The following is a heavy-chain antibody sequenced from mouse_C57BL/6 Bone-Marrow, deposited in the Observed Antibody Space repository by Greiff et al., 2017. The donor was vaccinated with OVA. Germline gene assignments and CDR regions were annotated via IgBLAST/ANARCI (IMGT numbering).Heavy chain of an antibody. D-gene: IGHD3-2*02. CDR2: IHPNSGST. CDR1: GYTFTSYW. J-gene: IGHJ4*01. CDR3: TSPPLDSSGPNPCYYYAMDY. V-gene: IGHV1-64*01. Sequence: QVQLQQPGAELVKPGASVKLSCKASGYTFTSYWMHWVKQRPGQGLEWIGMIHPNSGSTNYNEKFKSKATLTVDKSSSTAYMQLSSLTSEDSADYYCTSPPLDSSGPNPCYYYAMDYWGQGTSVTVSS.